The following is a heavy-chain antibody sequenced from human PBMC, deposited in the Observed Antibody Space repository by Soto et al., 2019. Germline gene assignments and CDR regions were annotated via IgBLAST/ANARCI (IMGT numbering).Heavy chain of an antibody. V-gene: IGHV1-3*04. J-gene: IGHJ4*02. D-gene: IGHD2-15*01. Sequence: ASVKVSCKAFGYTFTNYLIHWVRQAPGQRLEWLGWINTGSGNTKYSQKFQGRVTITRDTSASTAYMELSSLRSEDTAVYYCARDLGGWPDYWGQGTLVTVSS. CDR3: ARDLGGWPDY. CDR1: GYTFTNYL. CDR2: INTGSGNT.